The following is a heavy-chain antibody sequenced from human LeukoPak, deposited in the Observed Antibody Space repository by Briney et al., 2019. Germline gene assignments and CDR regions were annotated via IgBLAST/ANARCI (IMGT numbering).Heavy chain of an antibody. J-gene: IGHJ4*02. CDR3: ARDPNYSHMYSSSSPFDY. Sequence: GASVKVSCKASGYTFTSYAMHWVRQAPGQRLEWMGWINAGNGNTKYSQEFQGRVTTTRDTSASTAYMELSSLRSEDMAVYYCARDPNYSHMYSSSSPFDYWGQGTLVTVSS. CDR2: INAGNGNT. CDR1: GYTFTSYA. V-gene: IGHV1-3*03. D-gene: IGHD6-6*01.